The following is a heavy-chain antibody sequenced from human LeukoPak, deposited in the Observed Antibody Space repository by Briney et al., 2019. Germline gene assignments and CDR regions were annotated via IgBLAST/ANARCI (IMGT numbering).Heavy chain of an antibody. V-gene: IGHV3-23*01. CDR1: GFTFSSYA. Sequence: PGGSLRLSCAASGFTFSSYAMSWVRQAPGKGLEWVSAISGSGGSTYYADSVKGRFTISRDNSKNTLYLQMNSLRAEDTAVYYCARALFSGVTRTGGGGYWGQGTLVTVSS. CDR3: ARALFSGVTRTGGGGY. CDR2: ISGSGGST. J-gene: IGHJ4*02. D-gene: IGHD4-23*01.